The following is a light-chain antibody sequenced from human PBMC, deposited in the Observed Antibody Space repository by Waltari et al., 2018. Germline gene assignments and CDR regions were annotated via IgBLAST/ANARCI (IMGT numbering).Light chain of an antibody. CDR2: DDS. Sequence: SYVLTQPPSVSVAPGKTARITCGGNNIGSKSVHWYQQKPGQAPVLVIYDDSDRPSGFPERFSGSNSGNTATLTISRVEAGGEADYYCQVWDSSSDHVVFGGGTKLTVL. CDR3: QVWDSSSDHVV. J-gene: IGLJ2*01. CDR1: NIGSKS. V-gene: IGLV3-21*04.